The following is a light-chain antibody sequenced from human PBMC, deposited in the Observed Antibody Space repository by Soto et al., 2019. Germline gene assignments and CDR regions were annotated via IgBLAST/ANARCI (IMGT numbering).Light chain of an antibody. V-gene: IGLV2-8*01. CDR2: EVT. Sequence: QSALTQPPSASGSPGQSVTISCTGMSSDVGGYNYVSWYQQHPGKAPKLMIYEVTKRPSGVPDRFSGSKSGNTASLTVSGLQAEDEADYYCSSYTSSSTQVFGTGTKLTVL. J-gene: IGLJ1*01. CDR3: SSYTSSSTQV. CDR1: SSDVGGYNY.